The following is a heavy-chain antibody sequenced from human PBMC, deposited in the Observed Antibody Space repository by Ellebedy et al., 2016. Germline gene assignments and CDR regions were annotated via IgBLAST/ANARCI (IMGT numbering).Heavy chain of an antibody. CDR1: GGSISSSNW. CDR2: IYHSGST. V-gene: IGHV4-4*02. Sequence: SETLSLTXAVSGGSISSSNWGSWVRQPPGKGLEWIGEIYHSGSTNYTPSLKSRVTISVDKSKNQFSLKLSSVTAADTAGYHCARTGGGGYSGFDYWGQGTLVTVSS. J-gene: IGHJ4*02. D-gene: IGHD5-18*01. CDR3: ARTGGGGYSGFDY.